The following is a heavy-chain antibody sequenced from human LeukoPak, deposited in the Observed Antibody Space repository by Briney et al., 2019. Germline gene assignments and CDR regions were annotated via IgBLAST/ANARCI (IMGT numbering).Heavy chain of an antibody. J-gene: IGHJ4*02. D-gene: IGHD4-17*01. Sequence: HPGGFLRLSCAVSGFTFSSYEMNWVRQAPGKGLEWVSYISRSGTTIYYADSVKGRFTISRDNAKNSLYLQMNSLRAEDTAVYYCAREMHGDDDYWGQGTLVTVSS. CDR2: ISRSGTTI. CDR1: GFTFSSYE. V-gene: IGHV3-48*03. CDR3: AREMHGDDDY.